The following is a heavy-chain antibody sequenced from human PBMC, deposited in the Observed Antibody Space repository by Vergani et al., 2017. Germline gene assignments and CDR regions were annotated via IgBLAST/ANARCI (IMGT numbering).Heavy chain of an antibody. J-gene: IGHJ2*01. Sequence: EVQLVESGGGLVQPGGSLRLSCAASGFTFSSYWMHWVRQAPGKGLVWVSRINSDGSSTSYADSVKGRFTISRDNAKNTLYLQMHGLRAEDTAVYYCARGGVDYGDNHSGFPQNWYFDLWGRGTLVTVSS. CDR2: INSDGSST. CDR3: ARGGVDYGDNHSGFPQNWYFDL. CDR1: GFTFSSYW. V-gene: IGHV3-74*02. D-gene: IGHD4-17*01.